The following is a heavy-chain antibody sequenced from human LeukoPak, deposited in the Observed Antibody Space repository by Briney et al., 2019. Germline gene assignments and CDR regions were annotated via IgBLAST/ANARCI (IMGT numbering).Heavy chain of an antibody. V-gene: IGHV4-59*01. CDR1: GGSISSYY. D-gene: IGHD4-11*01. Sequence: SETLSLTCTVSGGSISSYYWSWIRQPPGKGLEWIGYIYYSGSTNHNPSLKSRVTISVGTSKNQFSLKLSSLTAADTAVYYCARVPDSNYPYYFDYWGQGTLVTVSS. J-gene: IGHJ4*02. CDR3: ARVPDSNYPYYFDY. CDR2: IYYSGST.